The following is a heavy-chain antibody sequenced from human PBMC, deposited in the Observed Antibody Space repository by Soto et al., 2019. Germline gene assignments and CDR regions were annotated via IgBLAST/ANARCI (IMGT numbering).Heavy chain of an antibody. D-gene: IGHD6-13*01. Sequence: ASVKVSCKASGYTFTSYAMHWVRQAPGQRLEWMGWINAGNGNTKYSQKFQGRVTITRDTSASTAYMELSSLRSEDTAVYYCARGIDKGIAAAGNPDYWGQGTLVTVSS. CDR1: GYTFTSYA. CDR2: INAGNGNT. V-gene: IGHV1-3*01. CDR3: ARGIDKGIAAAGNPDY. J-gene: IGHJ4*02.